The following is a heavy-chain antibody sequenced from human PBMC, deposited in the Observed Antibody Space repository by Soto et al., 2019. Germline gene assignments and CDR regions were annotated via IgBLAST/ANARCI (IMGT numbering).Heavy chain of an antibody. CDR3: ARQWVGSTPDAFET. CDR1: GFTFSSYA. Sequence: QVQLVESGGGVVQPGRSLRLSCVASGFTFSSYAMHWVRQAPGKGLEWVAFISYDGGNKYYADSVKGRFAISRDNSKNMLSPQMNVLGAADTAVYYCARQWVGSTPDAFETWGQGTMVTVSS. D-gene: IGHD1-26*01. V-gene: IGHV3-30*09. J-gene: IGHJ3*02. CDR2: ISYDGGNK.